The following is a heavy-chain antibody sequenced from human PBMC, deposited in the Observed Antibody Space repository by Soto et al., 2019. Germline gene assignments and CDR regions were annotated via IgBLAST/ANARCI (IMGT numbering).Heavy chain of an antibody. V-gene: IGHV3-11*01. D-gene: IGHD2-15*01. J-gene: IGHJ5*02. CDR1: GFSFSDYY. Sequence: QVHLVESGGGLVKPGGSLRLSCAASGFSFSDYYMSWIRQAPGKGLEWVSYISSSGTTIYYGDSVQGRFTISRDNAKNSLYLQMNSLTADDTAVYFCARNFGTPGIEEFCSGGRCYYDWFDPWGQGTQVTVSS. CDR3: ARNFGTPGIEEFCSGGRCYYDWFDP. CDR2: ISSSGTTI.